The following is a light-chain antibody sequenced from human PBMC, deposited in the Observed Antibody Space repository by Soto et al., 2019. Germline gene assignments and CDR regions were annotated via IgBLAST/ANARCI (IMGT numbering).Light chain of an antibody. Sequence: EIVLTQSPGTLSLSPGERATLSCRASQSVSTSYLAWYQQKPGQAPRLLIHGASSRATGIADRFSGSGSGTDFTLTISRLEPEDFAVYFCQQYGSSPYTFGHGTKREI. CDR3: QQYGSSPYT. CDR1: QSVSTSY. J-gene: IGKJ2*01. CDR2: GAS. V-gene: IGKV3-20*01.